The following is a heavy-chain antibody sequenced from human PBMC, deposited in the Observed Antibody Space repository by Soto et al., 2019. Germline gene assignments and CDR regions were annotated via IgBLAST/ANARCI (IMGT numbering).Heavy chain of an antibody. V-gene: IGHV3-23*01. Sequence: GGSLRLSCAASGFTFSSYAMSWVRQAPGKGLEWVSAISGSGGSTYYADSVKGRFTISRDNSKNTLYLQMNSLRAEDTAVYYCAKDLPPYGEHYYYYYGMDVWGQGTTVTVSS. CDR3: AKDLPPYGEHYYYYYGMDV. J-gene: IGHJ6*02. D-gene: IGHD3-10*01. CDR1: GFTFSSYA. CDR2: ISGSGGST.